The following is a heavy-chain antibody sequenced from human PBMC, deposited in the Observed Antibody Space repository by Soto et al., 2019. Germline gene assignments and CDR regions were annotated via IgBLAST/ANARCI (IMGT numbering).Heavy chain of an antibody. CDR1: GFTFSSYA. D-gene: IGHD3-3*01. CDR2: ISGSGGST. V-gene: IGHV3-23*01. J-gene: IGHJ6*02. CDR3: VKDDYDFWSGYLYYYYGMDV. Sequence: PGGSLRLSCAASGFTFSSYAMSWVRQAPGKGLEWVSAISGSGGSTYYADSVKGRFTVSRDNSKNTLYLQMNSLRAEDTAVYYCVKDDYDFWSGYLYYYYGMDVWGQGTTVTVSS.